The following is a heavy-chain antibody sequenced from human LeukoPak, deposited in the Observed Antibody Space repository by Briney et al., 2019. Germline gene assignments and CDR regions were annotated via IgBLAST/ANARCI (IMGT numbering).Heavy chain of an antibody. V-gene: IGHV4-59*08. D-gene: IGHD3-10*01. CDR2: IYYSGST. J-gene: IGHJ4*02. Sequence: SETLSLTCTVSGGSISSYYWSWIRQPPGKGLEWIGYIYYSGSTNYNPSLKSRVTISVDTSKNQFSLKLSSVAAADTAVYYCARHLRGLDYWGQGTLVTVSS. CDR1: GGSISSYY. CDR3: ARHLRGLDY.